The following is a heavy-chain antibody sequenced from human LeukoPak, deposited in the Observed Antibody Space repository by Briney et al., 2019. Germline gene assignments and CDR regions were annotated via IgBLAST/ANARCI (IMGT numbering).Heavy chain of an antibody. V-gene: IGHV4-34*01. D-gene: IGHD3-22*01. CDR3: AKDRAYYSDSSGYYLVRAYDY. CDR1: GGSFSGYY. J-gene: IGHJ4*02. Sequence: SETLSLTCAVYGGSFSGYYWSWIRQPPGKGLEWIGEINHSGSTNYNPSLKSRVTISVDTSKNQFSLKLSSVTAEDTAVYYCAKDRAYYSDSSGYYLVRAYDYWGQGTLVTVSS. CDR2: INHSGST.